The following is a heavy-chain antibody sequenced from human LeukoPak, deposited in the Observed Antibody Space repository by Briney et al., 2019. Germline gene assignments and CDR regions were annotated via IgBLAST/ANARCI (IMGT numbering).Heavy chain of an antibody. CDR3: ARTPGSWQFNK. V-gene: IGHV4-59*08. CDR2: INYSGST. D-gene: IGHD1-14*01. CDR1: GGSISSDY. Sequence: SETLSLICAVSGGSISSDYWSWIRQPPGKGLEWIRYINYSGSTSYNPSLKSRVTISVDTSKNQFSLKLTSVTAADTAVYYCARTPGSWQFNKWGQGTLVTVSS. J-gene: IGHJ4*02.